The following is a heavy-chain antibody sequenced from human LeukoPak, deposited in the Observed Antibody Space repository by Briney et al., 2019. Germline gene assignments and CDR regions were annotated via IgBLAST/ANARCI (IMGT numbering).Heavy chain of an antibody. CDR1: GFTFSSDW. CDR3: ARVVEEGSGWHWFEP. J-gene: IGHJ5*02. D-gene: IGHD6-19*01. Sequence: GGSLRVSCAASGFTFSSDWMSWVRQAPGKGLEWVANIKQDGSEKYYVDSVKGRFTISRDNAKNSLYLQMNSLRAEDTAVYYCARVVEEGSGWHWFEPWGQGTLVTVSS. V-gene: IGHV3-7*03. CDR2: IKQDGSEK.